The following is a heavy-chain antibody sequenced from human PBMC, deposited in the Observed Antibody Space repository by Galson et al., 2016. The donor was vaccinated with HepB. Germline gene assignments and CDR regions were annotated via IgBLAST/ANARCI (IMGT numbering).Heavy chain of an antibody. D-gene: IGHD3-3*01. CDR1: GFTFSSYG. V-gene: IGHV3-23*01. CDR3: AKDGSSSLRFLDLGRRKNYGMEV. Sequence: SLRLSCAASGFTFSSYGMSWVRQAPGKGLEWVSGISDSDGSTNYADSVKGRFTISRDNSKNTLYLQMNSLRAEDTAVYYCAKDGSSSLRFLDLGRRKNYGMEVWGQGTTVTVSS. CDR2: ISDSDGST. J-gene: IGHJ6*02.